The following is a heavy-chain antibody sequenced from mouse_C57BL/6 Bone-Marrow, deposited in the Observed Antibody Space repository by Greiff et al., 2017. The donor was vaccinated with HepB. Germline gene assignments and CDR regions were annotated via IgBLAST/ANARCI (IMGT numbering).Heavy chain of an antibody. CDR3: ARIYYGNLAWFAY. Sequence: QVQLQQPGAELVMPGASVKLSCKASGYTFTSYWMHWVKQRPGQGLEWIGEIDPSDSYTNYNQKFKGKSTLTVDKSSSTAYMQLSSLTSEDSAVYYGARIYYGNLAWFAYWGQGTLVTVSA. CDR2: IDPSDSYT. D-gene: IGHD2-1*01. CDR1: GYTFTSYW. J-gene: IGHJ3*01. V-gene: IGHV1-69*01.